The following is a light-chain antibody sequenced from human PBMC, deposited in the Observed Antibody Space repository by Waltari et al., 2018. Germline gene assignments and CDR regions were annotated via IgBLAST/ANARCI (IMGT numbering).Light chain of an antibody. CDR1: QRLSSY. Sequence: IQMTQSPSTLSAFVGDRVTISCRASQRLSSYLAWYQQKPGKAPKLLIYKTSSLETGVPSSFSGTGSGTEFTLTISSLQPDDIATYYCQQYNSYPFTFGPGTKVDIK. CDR3: QQYNSYPFT. J-gene: IGKJ3*01. CDR2: KTS. V-gene: IGKV1-5*03.